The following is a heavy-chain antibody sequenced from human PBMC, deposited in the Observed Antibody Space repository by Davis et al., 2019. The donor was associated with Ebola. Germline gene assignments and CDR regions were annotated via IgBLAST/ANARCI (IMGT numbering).Heavy chain of an antibody. V-gene: IGHV4-59*12. CDR1: GGSISSYY. CDR2: IYYSGST. D-gene: IGHD7-27*01. CDR3: ARDRMGMTEYYYGMDV. J-gene: IGHJ6*02. Sequence: MPSETLSLTCTVSGGSISSYYWSWIRQPPGKGLEWIGYIYYSGSTNYNPSLKSRVTISVDTSKNQFSLKLSSVTAADTAVYYCARDRMGMTEYYYGMDVWGQGTTVTVSS.